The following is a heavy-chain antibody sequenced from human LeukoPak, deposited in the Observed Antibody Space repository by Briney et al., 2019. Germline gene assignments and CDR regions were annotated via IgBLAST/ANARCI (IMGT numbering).Heavy chain of an antibody. Sequence: SETLSLTCAVYGGSFSGYYWSWIRQPPGKGLEWIGEINHSGSTNYNPSLKSRVTISVDTSKNQFSLKLSSVTAADTAVYYCARHPYYYDSSGYSAHDAFDIWGQGTMVTVSS. CDR1: GGSFSGYY. CDR3: ARHPYYYDSSGYSAHDAFDI. D-gene: IGHD3-22*01. CDR2: INHSGST. V-gene: IGHV4-34*01. J-gene: IGHJ3*02.